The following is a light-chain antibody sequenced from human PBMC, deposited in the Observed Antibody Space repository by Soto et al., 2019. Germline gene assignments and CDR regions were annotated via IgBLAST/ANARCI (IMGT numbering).Light chain of an antibody. V-gene: IGLV1-51*02. CDR1: SSNIGNNY. CDR3: GTWHSSLSTWV. CDR2: ENN. Sequence: QSVLTHPPSVSAAPGQKVTSSCSGTSSNIGNNYVSWYQQFPGAAPKLLIYENNKRPSGIPDRFSGSKSGTSATLGITGLQTGDEADYYCGTWHSSLSTWVFGGGTKLTVL. J-gene: IGLJ3*02.